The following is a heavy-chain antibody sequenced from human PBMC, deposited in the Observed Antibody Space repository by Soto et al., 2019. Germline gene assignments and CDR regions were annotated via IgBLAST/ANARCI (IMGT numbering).Heavy chain of an antibody. CDR3: AGENIAMPWYY. D-gene: IGHD6-13*01. CDR1: GFIFRNYR. V-gene: IGHV3-7*01. Sequence: EVQLVESGGDLVQPGGYLSLACAASGFIFRNYRMSWVRQGPRKGLEWVANIKQDGSETYYVDSVKGSFTISRDNIKNSLYLQMNSLRAEDTAIYYCAGENIAMPWYYWGRGTLVTVSS. J-gene: IGHJ4*02. CDR2: IKQDGSET.